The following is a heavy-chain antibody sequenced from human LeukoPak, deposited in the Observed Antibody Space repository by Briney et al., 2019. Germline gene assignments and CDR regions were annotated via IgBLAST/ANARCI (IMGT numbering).Heavy chain of an antibody. D-gene: IGHD6-19*01. CDR3: ARREGMVSQWLVHFDY. V-gene: IGHV1-2*02. CDR2: INPNSGGT. Sequence: ASVKVSCKASGYTFTGHYMHWVRQAPGQGLEWMGWINPNSGGTNYAQKFQGRVTMTRDTSISTAYMELSRLRSDDTAVYYCARREGMVSQWLVHFDYWGQGTLVTVSS. CDR1: GYTFTGHY. J-gene: IGHJ4*02.